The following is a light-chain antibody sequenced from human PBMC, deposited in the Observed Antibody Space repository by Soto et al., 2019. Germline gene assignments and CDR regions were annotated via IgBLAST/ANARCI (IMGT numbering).Light chain of an antibody. Sequence: QSVLTQPASVSVSPGQSITISCTRTISYVGSYNFVSWYQQHPGEVPKVMIYEVSKRPSGVSDRFSGSKSGNTASLTISGLQAEDEADYYCCADAGRSTYVFGAGTKVTVL. CDR3: CADAGRSTYV. CDR2: EVS. J-gene: IGLJ1*01. V-gene: IGLV2-23*02. CDR1: ISYVGSYNF.